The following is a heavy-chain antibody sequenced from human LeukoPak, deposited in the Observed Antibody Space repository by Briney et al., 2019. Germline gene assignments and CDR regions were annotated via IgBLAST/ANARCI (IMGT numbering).Heavy chain of an antibody. D-gene: IGHD3-9*01. CDR2: INSDSGYT. CDR3: ARNFDMKGFDP. J-gene: IGHJ5*02. CDR1: GYNFNAYY. Sequence: ASVRVSCKPSGYNFNAYYINWLRQAPGQGLEWMGWINSDSGYTKYAQKFQGRVTMTRDRAITTVFMDLTGLTSDDTAIYFCARNFDMKGFDPWGQGTLVTVSS. V-gene: IGHV1-2*02.